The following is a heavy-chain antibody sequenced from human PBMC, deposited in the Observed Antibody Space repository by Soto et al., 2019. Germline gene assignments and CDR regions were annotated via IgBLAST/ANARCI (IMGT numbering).Heavy chain of an antibody. V-gene: IGHV3-30*18. CDR2: TSYDGTNK. D-gene: IGHD2-15*01. Sequence: LRLSCEVSGFTFSTHGMHWVRQAPGKGLEWVAGTSYDGTNKYYARSVQGRFTISRENSMKTLYLQMNSLRTEDTAVYYCAKDLSGARWYYDALDVWGQGTKVTVSS. CDR3: AKDLSGARWYYDALDV. CDR1: GFTFSTHG. J-gene: IGHJ6*02.